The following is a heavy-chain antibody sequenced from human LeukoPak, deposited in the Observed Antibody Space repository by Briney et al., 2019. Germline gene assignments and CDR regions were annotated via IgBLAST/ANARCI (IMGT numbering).Heavy chain of an antibody. V-gene: IGHV3-53*01. CDR1: GFTVSSKY. Sequence: GGSLRLSCAASGFTVSSKYMSWVRQAPGKGPEWVSVIYSGGSTYYADSVKGRFTISRDNSKSTLCLQMNSLRAEDTAVYYCARDLGYCTNGVCHTRFDYWGQGTLVAVSS. CDR2: IYSGGST. D-gene: IGHD2-8*01. J-gene: IGHJ4*02. CDR3: ARDLGYCTNGVCHTRFDY.